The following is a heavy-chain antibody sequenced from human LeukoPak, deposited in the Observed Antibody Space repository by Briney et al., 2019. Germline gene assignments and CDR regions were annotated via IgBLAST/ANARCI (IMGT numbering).Heavy chain of an antibody. CDR1: GGSFSGYY. J-gene: IGHJ6*02. CDR2: INHSGST. V-gene: IGHV4-34*01. CDR3: ARGPPYGMDV. Sequence: SETLSLTCAVYGGSFSGYYWSWIRQPPGKGLEWIGEINHSGSTNYNPSLKSRVTISVDTSKNQSSLKLSSVTAADTAVYYCARGPPYGMDVWGQGTTVTVSS.